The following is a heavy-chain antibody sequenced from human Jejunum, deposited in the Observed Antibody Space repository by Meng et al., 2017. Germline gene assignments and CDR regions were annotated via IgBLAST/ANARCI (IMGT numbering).Heavy chain of an antibody. CDR1: GFTFSTYA. J-gene: IGHJ4*02. D-gene: IGHD3-3*01. CDR2: ITGNSGTT. CDR3: AKGTAFGVVITPYYFDY. V-gene: IGHV3-23*01. Sequence: EVQLLEPGGNLVQPGGSLRLSCAASGFTFSTYAMNWVRQAPGKGLEWVSHITGNSGTTLYADSVKGRFTVSRDNSKNTLYLQMNSLRAEDTAVYYCAKGTAFGVVITPYYFDYWGQGTLVTVSS.